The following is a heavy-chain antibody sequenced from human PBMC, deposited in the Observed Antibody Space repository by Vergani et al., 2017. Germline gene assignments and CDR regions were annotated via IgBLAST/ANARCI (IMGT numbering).Heavy chain of an antibody. V-gene: IGHV3-33*01. CDR2: IWYDGSNK. CDR3: ARSDIVVVPAANPWNWFDP. J-gene: IGHJ5*02. D-gene: IGHD2-2*01. CDR1: GFTFSSYG. Sequence: QVQLVESGGGVVQPGRSLRLPCAASGFTFSSYGMHWVRQAPGKGLEWVAVIWYDGSNKYYADSVKGRFTISRDNSKNTLYLQMNSLRAEDTAVYYCARSDIVVVPAANPWNWFDPWGQGTLVTVSS.